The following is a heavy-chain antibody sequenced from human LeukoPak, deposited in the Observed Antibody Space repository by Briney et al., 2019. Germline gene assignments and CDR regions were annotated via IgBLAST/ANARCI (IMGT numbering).Heavy chain of an antibody. CDR3: AKDRDDYVWGSYLGAFDI. V-gene: IGHV3-23*01. D-gene: IGHD3-16*01. J-gene: IGHJ3*02. Sequence: GGSLRLSCAASGFTFSSYAMSWVRQAPGKGLEWVSLISGSGGSTYYADSVKGRFTISRDNSKNTLYLQMNSLRAEDTAVFYCAKDRDDYVWGSYLGAFDIWGQGTMVTVSS. CDR2: ISGSGGST. CDR1: GFTFSSYA.